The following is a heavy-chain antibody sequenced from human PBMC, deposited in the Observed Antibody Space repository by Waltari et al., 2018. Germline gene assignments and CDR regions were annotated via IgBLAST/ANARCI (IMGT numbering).Heavy chain of an antibody. CDR2: MYYSGIT. CDR3: ARVGRVPSDFFDF. J-gene: IGHJ4*02. V-gene: IGHV4-59*13. Sequence: QVQLQESGPGLVKPSETLSLTCTVSGASISSYYWSSIRQPPGKGLEWIGYMYYSGITNYNPSLKSRVTMSGDTSKNQFSLKLISVTATDTAVYYCARVGRVPSDFFDFWGQGTLVSVSS. CDR1: GASISSYY.